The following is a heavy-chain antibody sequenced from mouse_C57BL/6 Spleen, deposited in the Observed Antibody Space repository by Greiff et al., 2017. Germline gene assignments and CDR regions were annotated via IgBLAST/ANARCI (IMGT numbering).Heavy chain of an antibody. D-gene: IGHD1-1*01. J-gene: IGHJ2*01. CDR1: GYAFSSSW. CDR3: ARDDYYGFDY. CDR2: IYPGDGDT. Sequence: LVESGPELVKPGASVKISCKASGYAFSSSWLNWVKQRPGKGLEWIGRIYPGDGDTNSNGKFKGKATITADKSSSTAYMQLSSLTSEDSAVYFCARDDYYGFDYWGQGTTLTVSS. V-gene: IGHV1-82*01.